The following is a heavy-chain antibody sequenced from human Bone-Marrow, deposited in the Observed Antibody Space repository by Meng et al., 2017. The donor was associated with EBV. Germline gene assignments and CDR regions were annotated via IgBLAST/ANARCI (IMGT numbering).Heavy chain of an antibody. D-gene: IGHD1-14*01. V-gene: IGHV3-21*01. Sequence: EVQLLESGGGWLQPGGSLRLSCVVSGFTFNDYAMTWVRQPPGKGLEWVSSISSSSSYIYYADSVKGRFTISRDNAKNSLYLQMNSLRAEDTAVYYCASHRGYWGQGTLVTVSS. CDR1: GFTFNDYA. CDR2: ISSSSSYI. J-gene: IGHJ4*02. CDR3: ASHRGY.